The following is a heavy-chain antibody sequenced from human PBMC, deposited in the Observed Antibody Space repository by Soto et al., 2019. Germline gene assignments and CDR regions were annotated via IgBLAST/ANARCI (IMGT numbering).Heavy chain of an antibody. Sequence: EVQLLEFGGHLVQPGGSLRLSCAASGFTFSNYAMTWVRRAPGKGLEWVSTISGGGNTYYEDSVKGRFTISRDNSKSKLYLQMDSLRVDDTAVYYCAKGARSSSGSDGYKFDNWGQGTLVTVSS. D-gene: IGHD2-21*01. V-gene: IGHV3-23*01. CDR1: GFTFSNYA. J-gene: IGHJ4*02. CDR3: AKGARSSSGSDGYKFDN. CDR2: ISGGGNT.